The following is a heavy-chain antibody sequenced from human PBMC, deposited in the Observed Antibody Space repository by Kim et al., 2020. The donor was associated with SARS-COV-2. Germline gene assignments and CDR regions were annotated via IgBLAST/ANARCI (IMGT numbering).Heavy chain of an antibody. D-gene: IGHD1-26*01. CDR2: INSGNGNT. J-gene: IGHJ4*02. CDR3: ARGVGGVAATFDF. CDR1: GYTFTAHG. V-gene: IGHV1-3*04. Sequence: ASVKVSCKASGYTFTAHGMHWVRQAPGQRPEWMGWINSGNGNTKYSQNFQDRVTFTRDTSATTAYMELRGLKSEDPAIYYCARGVGGVAATFDFWGQRTLVTVS.